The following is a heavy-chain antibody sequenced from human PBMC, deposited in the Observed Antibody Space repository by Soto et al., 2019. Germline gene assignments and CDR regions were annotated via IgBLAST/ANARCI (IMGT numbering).Heavy chain of an antibody. CDR3: ARDYERSVVRLDP. D-gene: IGHD3-16*01. J-gene: IGHJ5*02. CDR1: GGTFSSYT. Sequence: ASVKVSCKASGGTFSSYTISWVRQAPGQGLEWMGWISAYNGNTNYAQKLQGRVTMTTDTSTSTAYMELRSLRSDDTAVYYCARDYERSVVRLDPWGQGTLVTVSS. CDR2: ISAYNGNT. V-gene: IGHV1-18*01.